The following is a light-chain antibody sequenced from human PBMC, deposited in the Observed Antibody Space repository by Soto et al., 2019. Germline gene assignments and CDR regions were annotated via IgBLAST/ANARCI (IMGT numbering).Light chain of an antibody. J-gene: IGKJ2*03. CDR3: QQYSTYFYS. CDR1: QCVSGW. CDR2: DVS. Sequence: DIQMTQSPSSLSASVGDEVTITCRASQCVSGWLAWYQQKPGKAPTLLIFDVSRLEVGVPSRFRGGGSGTEFTLTITSLQPDDFATYYCQQYSTYFYSFGQGTK. V-gene: IGKV1-5*01.